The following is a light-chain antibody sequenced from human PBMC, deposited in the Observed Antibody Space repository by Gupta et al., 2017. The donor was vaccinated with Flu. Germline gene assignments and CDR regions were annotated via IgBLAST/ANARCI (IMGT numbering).Light chain of an antibody. V-gene: IGLV2-14*01. CDR2: EVN. J-gene: IGLJ1*01. CDR3: ISDTSRSVFV. Sequence: QSALTQPASVSGSPGQSITISCTGTSSDIGDYNSVSWYQHHPGKAPKLVIFEVNNRPSAVSDRFSASKSGDTASLTISGLQAEDEADYYCISDTSRSVFVFGAGTTVTV. CDR1: SSDIGDYNS.